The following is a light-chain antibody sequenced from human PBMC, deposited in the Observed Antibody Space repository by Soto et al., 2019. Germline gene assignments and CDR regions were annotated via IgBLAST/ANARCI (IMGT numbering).Light chain of an antibody. J-gene: IGKJ1*01. CDR3: QQYGSSPQT. Sequence: EIVLTQSPGTLSLSPGERATISCRASQSVSSSYLAWYQQKPGQTPRLLIYGASSRATVIPDRFSGSGSGTDFTLTISRLEPEDFAVYYCQQYGSSPQTFGQGTKVDIK. V-gene: IGKV3-20*01. CDR1: QSVSSSY. CDR2: GAS.